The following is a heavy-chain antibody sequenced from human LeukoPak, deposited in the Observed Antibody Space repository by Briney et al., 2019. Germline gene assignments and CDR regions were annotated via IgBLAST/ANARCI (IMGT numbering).Heavy chain of an antibody. Sequence: GGSLRLSCAASGFTFSSYVMSWVRQAPGKGLEWVSYINHNAETIYYADSVKGRFTISRDNARNVLYLQMNRLGDGDTAVYYCARDSDWAFDNWGQGTLVTVSS. CDR3: ARDSDWAFDN. CDR1: GFTFSSYV. J-gene: IGHJ4*02. V-gene: IGHV3-48*02. D-gene: IGHD2-21*02. CDR2: INHNAETI.